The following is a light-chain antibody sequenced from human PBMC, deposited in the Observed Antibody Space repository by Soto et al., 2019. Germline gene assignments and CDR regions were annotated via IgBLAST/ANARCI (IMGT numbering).Light chain of an antibody. CDR3: QQYNTLPRT. Sequence: ETVMTQSPATLSVSPGEGATLSCRASQSVSSSLVWYQHRPGQAPRLLIYGASTRATDIPARFSGSGSGTEFTLTISSLQSEDYAVYYCQQYNTLPRTFGGGTKVDIK. J-gene: IGKJ4*01. CDR2: GAS. CDR1: QSVSSS. V-gene: IGKV3-15*01.